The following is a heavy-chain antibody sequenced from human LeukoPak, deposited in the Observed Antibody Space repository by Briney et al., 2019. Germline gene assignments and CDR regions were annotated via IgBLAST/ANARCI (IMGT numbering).Heavy chain of an antibody. Sequence: PGRSLRLSCAASGFTFRSYDMHWVRPARGKGLEGVAVVWYDESNKYYVDSVKGRSTISRDNSKNTLYLQMNSLRVEDTALYYCAREDSSGAFDIWGQGTMVTVSS. D-gene: IGHD3-22*01. J-gene: IGHJ3*02. V-gene: IGHV3-33*01. CDR3: AREDSSGAFDI. CDR1: GFTFRSYD. CDR2: VWYDESNK.